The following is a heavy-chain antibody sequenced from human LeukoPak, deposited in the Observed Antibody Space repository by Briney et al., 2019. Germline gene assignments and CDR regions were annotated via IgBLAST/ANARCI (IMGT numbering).Heavy chain of an antibody. CDR3: ARRKYDWTFDY. J-gene: IGHJ4*02. D-gene: IGHD1-20*01. V-gene: IGHV4-59*08. Sequence: SETLSLTCTVSGGSISNSYWSWIRQPPGKGLEWIGYIYYSGSANYNPSLKSRVTISVDTSKNQFSLKLSSVTAADTAVYYCARRKYDWTFDYWGQGTLVTVSS. CDR1: GGSISNSY. CDR2: IYYSGSA.